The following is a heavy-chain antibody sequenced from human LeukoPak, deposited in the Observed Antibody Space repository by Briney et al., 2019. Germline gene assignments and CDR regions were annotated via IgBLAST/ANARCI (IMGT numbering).Heavy chain of an antibody. Sequence: PSETLSLTCAVSGYSIGSGYYWGWIRQPPGKGLEWIGSIYHSGSTYYNPSLKSRVTISVDTSKNQFSLKLSSVTAADTAVYYCAREGVSSGWYRPHEFQHWGQGTLVTVSS. CDR1: GYSIGSGYY. CDR2: IYHSGST. V-gene: IGHV4-38-2*02. D-gene: IGHD6-19*01. CDR3: AREGVSSGWYRPHEFQH. J-gene: IGHJ1*01.